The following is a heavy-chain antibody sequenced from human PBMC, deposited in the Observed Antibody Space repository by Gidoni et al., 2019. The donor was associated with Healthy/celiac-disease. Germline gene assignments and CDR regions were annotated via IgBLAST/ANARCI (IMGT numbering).Heavy chain of an antibody. CDR3: ARPRAGSFNWFDP. CDR1: GGSISSSSYY. J-gene: IGHJ5*02. D-gene: IGHD6-13*01. CDR2: IYYRGST. Sequence: QLQLQESGPGLVKPSETLSLTCTVSGGSISSSSYYWGWIRQPPGKGLEWIGSIYYRGSTYYNPSLKSRVTISVDTSKNQFSLKLSSVTAADTAVYYCARPRAGSFNWFDPWGQGTLVTVSS. V-gene: IGHV4-39*01.